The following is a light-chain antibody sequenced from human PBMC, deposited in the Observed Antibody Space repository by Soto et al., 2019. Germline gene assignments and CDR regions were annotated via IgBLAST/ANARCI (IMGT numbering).Light chain of an antibody. CDR3: QQSYTTPYT. CDR1: QNINNY. J-gene: IGKJ2*01. Sequence: DIQMTQSPSSLSASVGDSVTITCRASQNINNYLNWYQQKPGKAPKLLIYAASSLQSRVPSRFSGSGSGTDFTLTISSLQPEDFAAYYCQQSYTTPYTFGQGTKLEIK. CDR2: AAS. V-gene: IGKV1-39*01.